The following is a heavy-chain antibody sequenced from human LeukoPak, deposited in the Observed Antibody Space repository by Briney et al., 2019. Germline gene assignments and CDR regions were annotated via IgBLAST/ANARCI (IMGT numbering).Heavy chain of an antibody. D-gene: IGHD6-13*01. V-gene: IGHV3-48*03. CDR1: GFTFSSYE. J-gene: IGHJ4*02. CDR3: ARDEVAAAGSSPYFDY. CDR2: ISSSGSTI. Sequence: GGSLRLSCAASGFTFSSYEMNWVRQAPGKGLEWVSYISSSGSTIYYADSVKGRFTISRDNAKNSLYLQMNSLRAEDTAVYYCARDEVAAAGSSPYFDYWGQGTLVTVSS.